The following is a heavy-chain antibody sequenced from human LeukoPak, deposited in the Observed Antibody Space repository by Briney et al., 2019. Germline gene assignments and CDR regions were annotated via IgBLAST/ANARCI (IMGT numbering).Heavy chain of an antibody. J-gene: IGHJ4*02. CDR1: GFTFHSYW. D-gene: IGHD3-3*02. Sequence: GGSLRLSCAASGFTFHSYWMHWVRQAPGKGLVWVSRIDNDGGSTTYADSVKGRFTISRDNAKNTLYLQMNSLRAEDTAVYYCARAPISDYWGQGTLVTVSS. CDR2: IDNDGGST. CDR3: ARAPISDY. V-gene: IGHV3-74*01.